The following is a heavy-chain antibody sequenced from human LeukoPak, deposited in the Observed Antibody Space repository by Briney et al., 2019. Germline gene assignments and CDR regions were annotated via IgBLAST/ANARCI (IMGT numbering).Heavy chain of an antibody. Sequence: SETLSLTCAVYGGSFSGYYWSWIRQPPGKGLEWIGEINHSGSTNYNPSLKSRVTISVDTSKNQFSLKLSSVTAADTAVYYCARPHSYDYVWGSYRHVDAFDIWGQGTMVTVSS. V-gene: IGHV4-34*01. J-gene: IGHJ3*02. CDR2: INHSGST. CDR1: GGSFSGYY. CDR3: ARPHSYDYVWGSYRHVDAFDI. D-gene: IGHD3-16*02.